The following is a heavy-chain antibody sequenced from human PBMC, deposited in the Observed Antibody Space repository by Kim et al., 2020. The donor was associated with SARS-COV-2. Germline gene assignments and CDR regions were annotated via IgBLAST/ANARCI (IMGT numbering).Heavy chain of an antibody. V-gene: IGHV3-23*01. CDR3: AKGSMIVVGQYYFDY. Sequence: SVKGRFTISRDNSKNTLYLQMSSLRAEDTAVYYCAKGSMIVVGQYYFDYWGQGTLVTVSS. D-gene: IGHD3-22*01. J-gene: IGHJ4*02.